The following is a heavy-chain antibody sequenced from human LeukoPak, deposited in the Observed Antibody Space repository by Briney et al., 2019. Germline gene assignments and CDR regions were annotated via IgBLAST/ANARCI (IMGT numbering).Heavy chain of an antibody. Sequence: GGSLRLSCAASGFTFNSYGMHWVRQAPGKGLEWVSFISGSGVSTYYADSVRGQFIISRDNSRNTLYLQMDSLRSEDTAVYYCEKGSTFYYDSSVYYFYIDVWGKGTTVTVSS. CDR3: EKGSTFYYDSSVYYFYIDV. CDR1: GFTFNSYG. D-gene: IGHD3-22*01. J-gene: IGHJ6*03. V-gene: IGHV3-23*01. CDR2: ISGSGVST.